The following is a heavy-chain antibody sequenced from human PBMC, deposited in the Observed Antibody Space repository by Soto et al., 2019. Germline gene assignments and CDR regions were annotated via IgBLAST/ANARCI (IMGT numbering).Heavy chain of an antibody. CDR3: ANLPGRGAERFLEHLGWFDP. D-gene: IGHD3-3*01. J-gene: IGHJ5*02. CDR1: GFTFSSFA. V-gene: IGHV3-23*01. Sequence: GGSLRLSCAASGFTFSSFAMTWVRQAPGKGLEWVSAISGSGGSTYYADSVKGRFTISRDNSKNALYLQMNSLRAEDTAVYYCANLPGRGAERFLEHLGWFDPWGQGTLVTVSS. CDR2: ISGSGGST.